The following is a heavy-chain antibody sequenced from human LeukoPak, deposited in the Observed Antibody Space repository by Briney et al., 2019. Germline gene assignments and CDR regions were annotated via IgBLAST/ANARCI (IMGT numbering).Heavy chain of an antibody. J-gene: IGHJ4*02. CDR2: IYYIGST. V-gene: IGHV4-61*05. CDR3: AGVVHSGLYFY. CDR1: GDSISGSSYY. D-gene: IGHD3-22*01. Sequence: SETLSLTCTVSGDSISGSSYYWGWIRQPPGKGLEWIGYIYYIGSTNYKPSLESRVTISVDTSKNQFSLKLTSVTAADTAMYYCAGVVHSGLYFYWGQGSLVTVSS.